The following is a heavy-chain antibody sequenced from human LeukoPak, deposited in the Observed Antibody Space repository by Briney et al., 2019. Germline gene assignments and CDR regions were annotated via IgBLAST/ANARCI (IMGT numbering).Heavy chain of an antibody. V-gene: IGHV3-23*01. Sequence: GGSLRLSCAASGFTFSSYAMSWVRQAPGEGLEWVSAISGSGGSTYYADSVKGRFTISRDNSKKTLYLQMNSLRAEDTAVYYCAKSSYLGSYYYYGMDVWGQGTTVTVSS. CDR3: AKSSYLGSYYYYGMDV. D-gene: IGHD2/OR15-2a*01. CDR1: GFTFSSYA. CDR2: ISGSGGST. J-gene: IGHJ6*02.